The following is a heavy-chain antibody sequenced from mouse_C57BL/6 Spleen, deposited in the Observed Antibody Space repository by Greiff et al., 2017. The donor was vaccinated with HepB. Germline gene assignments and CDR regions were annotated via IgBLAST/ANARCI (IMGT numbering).Heavy chain of an antibody. Sequence: QVQLQQPGAELVKPGASVKLSCKASGYTFTSYWMHWVKQRPGQGLEWIGMIHPNSGSTNYNEKLKRKATLTVDKSSSTAYMQLSSLTSEDSAVYCCASEGCGSYYFGYWGQVTTLTVSS. D-gene: IGHD3-3*01. CDR3: ASEGCGSYYFGY. J-gene: IGHJ2*01. CDR2: IHPNSGST. CDR1: GYTFTSYW. V-gene: IGHV1-64*01.